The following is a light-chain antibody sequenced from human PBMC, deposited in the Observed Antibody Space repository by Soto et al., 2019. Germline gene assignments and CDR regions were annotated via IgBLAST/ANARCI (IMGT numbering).Light chain of an antibody. CDR3: QQRGLT. J-gene: IGKJ4*01. CDR1: QSVSSY. CDR2: DAS. V-gene: IGKV3-11*01. Sequence: EIVLTQSPGTLSLSPGEGAALSCRASQSVSSYLAWYQQKPGQAPRLLIYDASNRATGIPARFSGSGSGTDFTLTISSLEPEDFAVYYCQQRGLTFGGGTKVEIK.